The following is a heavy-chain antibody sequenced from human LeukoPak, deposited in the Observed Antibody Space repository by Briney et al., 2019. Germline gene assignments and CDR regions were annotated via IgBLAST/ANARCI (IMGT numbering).Heavy chain of an antibody. D-gene: IGHD5-24*01. CDR1: GGTFSHYA. V-gene: IGHV1-69*13. CDR2: IIPIFGTA. Sequence: ASVKVSCKASGGTFSHYAISWVRQAPGQGLEWMGGIIPIFGTANYAQKFQGRVTITADESTSTAYMKLSSLRSEDTAVYYCARVGQDGYNFGYYFDYWGQGTLVTVSS. CDR3: ARVGQDGYNFGYYFDY. J-gene: IGHJ4*02.